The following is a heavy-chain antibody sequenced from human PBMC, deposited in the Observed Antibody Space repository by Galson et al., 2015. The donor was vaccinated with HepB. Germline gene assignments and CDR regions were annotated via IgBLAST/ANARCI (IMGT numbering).Heavy chain of an antibody. CDR3: ARDRQNRDWFDP. CDR1: GFTFSTYD. D-gene: IGHD2/OR15-2a*01. CDR2: ISNSGNII. V-gene: IGHV3-48*03. Sequence: SLRLSCAASGFTFSTYDMNWVRQAPGKGLEWVSYISNSGNIIYYADSVKGRFTISRDNAKNSLYLQMNSLRPEDTAVYYCARDRQNRDWFDPWGQGTLVTVSS. J-gene: IGHJ5*02.